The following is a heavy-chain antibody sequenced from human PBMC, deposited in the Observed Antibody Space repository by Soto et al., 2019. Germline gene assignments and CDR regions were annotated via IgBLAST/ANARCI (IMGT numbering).Heavy chain of an antibody. CDR2: IYYSGST. J-gene: IGHJ4*02. CDR3: ARSPQSRVISFDY. D-gene: IGHD6-13*01. V-gene: IGHV4-59*06. CDR1: GGSISSYY. Sequence: PSETLSLTCTVSGGSISSYYWSWIRQHPGKGLEWIGYIYYSGSTYYNPSLKSRVTISVDTSKNQFSLKLSSVTAADTAVYYCARSPQSRVISFDYGGQEPLFPVSS.